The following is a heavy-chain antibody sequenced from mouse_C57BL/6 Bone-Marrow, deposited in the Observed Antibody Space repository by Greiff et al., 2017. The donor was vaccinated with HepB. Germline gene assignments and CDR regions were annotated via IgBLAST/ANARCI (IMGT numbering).Heavy chain of an antibody. J-gene: IGHJ4*01. CDR2: IDPEDGET. Sequence: VQLQQSGAELVKPGASVKLSCTASGFNIKDYYMHWVKQRTEQGLEWIGRIDPEDGETKYAPKFQGTAPITADTYSNTAYLQLSSLTSEDTAVYDCARDITTRAMDYWGQGTSVTVSS. CDR3: ARDITTRAMDY. D-gene: IGHD1-1*01. CDR1: GFNIKDYY. V-gene: IGHV14-2*01.